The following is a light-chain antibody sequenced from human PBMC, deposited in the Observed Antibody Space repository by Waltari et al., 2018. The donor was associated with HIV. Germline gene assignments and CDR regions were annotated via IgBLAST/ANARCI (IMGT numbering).Light chain of an antibody. V-gene: IGKV4-1*01. CDR1: QSVLYSSNIKNY. J-gene: IGKJ2*01. CDR3: QQYYSTLYT. CDR2: WAS. Sequence: DIVMTQSPDFLTVSLGERAAINCKSSQSVLYSSNIKNYLAWFQQKPGQSPKLLIYWASIRESGVPDRFTGSGSGTNFTLTISSLQAADVAVYYCQQYYSTLYTFGQGTKLEIK.